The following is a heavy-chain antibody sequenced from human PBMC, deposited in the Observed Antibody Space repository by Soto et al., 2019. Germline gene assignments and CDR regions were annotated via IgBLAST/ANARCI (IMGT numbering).Heavy chain of an antibody. Sequence: ASVKVSCKASGYSFPTYGIHWVRQAPGQGLEWMGYISAYNDHTKFAQKFQGRVTMSTDPSTSTAYMELRSLRSDDSAVYYCASGAAGTPPAYYYGMDVWGQGTTVTVSS. CDR2: ISAYNDHT. D-gene: IGHD6-13*01. CDR3: ASGAAGTPPAYYYGMDV. J-gene: IGHJ6*02. V-gene: IGHV1-18*01. CDR1: GYSFPTYG.